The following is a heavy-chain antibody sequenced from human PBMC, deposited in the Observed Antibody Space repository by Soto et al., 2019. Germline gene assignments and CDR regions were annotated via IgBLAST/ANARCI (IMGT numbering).Heavy chain of an antibody. CDR2: ISYDGSNK. V-gene: IGHV3-30-3*01. CDR3: AGAYTVPPDY. J-gene: IGHJ4*02. Sequence: GGSLRLSCAASGFTFSSYAMHWVRQAPGKGLEWVAVISYDGSNKYYADSVKGRFTISRDNSKNTLYLQMNSLRAEDTAVYYCAGAYTVPPDYWGQGTLVTVSS. CDR1: GFTFSSYA. D-gene: IGHD4-4*01.